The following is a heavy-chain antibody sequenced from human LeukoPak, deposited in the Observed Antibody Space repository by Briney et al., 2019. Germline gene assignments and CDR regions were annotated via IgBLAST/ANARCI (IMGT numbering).Heavy chain of an antibody. D-gene: IGHD1-26*01. CDR3: ARGAGSPYYYYYMDV. V-gene: IGHV1-69*05. Sequence: ASVKVSCKASGGTFSSYAISWVRQAPEQGLEWMGGIIPIFGTANYAQKFQGRVTITTDESTSTAYMELSSLRSEDTAVYYCARGAGSPYYYYYMDVWGKGTTVTVSS. CDR1: GGTFSSYA. J-gene: IGHJ6*03. CDR2: IIPIFGTA.